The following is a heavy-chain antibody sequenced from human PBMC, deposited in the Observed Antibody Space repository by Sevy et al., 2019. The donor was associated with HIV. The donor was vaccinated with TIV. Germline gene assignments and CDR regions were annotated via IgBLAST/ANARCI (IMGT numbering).Heavy chain of an antibody. J-gene: IGHJ4*02. CDR3: AIDPWALGRRPY. Sequence: GGSLRLSCAASGFTFISYAMTWVRQAPGKGLEWVSTISSSGGYTYYSDSVKGRFIISRDNSKKTVDLQMNSLRAEDTAVYYCAIDPWALGRRPYWGQGTLVTVSS. CDR1: GFTFISYA. D-gene: IGHD1-26*01. CDR2: ISSSGGYT. V-gene: IGHV3-23*01.